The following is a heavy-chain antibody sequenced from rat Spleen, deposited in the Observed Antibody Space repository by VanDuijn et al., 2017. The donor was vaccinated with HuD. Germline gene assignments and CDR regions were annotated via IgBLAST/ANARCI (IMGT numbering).Heavy chain of an antibody. Sequence: EVQLVESDGGSVQPGRSLKLSCAVSGFTFSDYYMAWVRQAPTKGLEWVASISYDGNVPYYRDSVKGRFTISRDNAKSTLFLQMDSLRPEDTATYYCTRRGYLSNWYFDFWGPGIMVTVSS. V-gene: IGHV5-29*01. J-gene: IGHJ1*01. CDR2: ISYDGNVP. D-gene: IGHD1-11*01. CDR3: TRRGYLSNWYFDF. CDR1: GFTFSDYY.